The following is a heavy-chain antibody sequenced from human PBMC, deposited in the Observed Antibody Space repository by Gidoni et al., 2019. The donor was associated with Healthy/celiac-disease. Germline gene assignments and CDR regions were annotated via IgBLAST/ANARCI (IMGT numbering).Heavy chain of an antibody. CDR1: GFSLSTSGMC. Sequence: QVTLRESGPALVQPTQTLTLTCTFSGFSLSTSGMCVSWIRQPPGKALEWLARIDWDDDKYYSTSLKTRLTISKDTSKNQVVLTMTNMDPVDTATYYCARIRVTHYYYYMDVWGKGTTVTVSS. CDR2: IDWDDDK. CDR3: ARIRVTHYYYYMDV. J-gene: IGHJ6*03. V-gene: IGHV2-70*15. D-gene: IGHD4-4*01.